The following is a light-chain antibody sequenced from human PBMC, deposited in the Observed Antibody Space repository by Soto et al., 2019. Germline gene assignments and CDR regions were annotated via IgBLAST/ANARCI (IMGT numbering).Light chain of an antibody. Sequence: IQLTQSPSSLSASVGARVTVTCRASQGISSYLAWYQQKPGKAPKLLIYAASTLQSGVPSRFSGSGYGTEFTLTISSLQPDDFATYYCQQYNSYWTFGQGTKVDIK. CDR2: AAS. J-gene: IGKJ1*01. V-gene: IGKV1-9*01. CDR3: QQYNSYWT. CDR1: QGISSY.